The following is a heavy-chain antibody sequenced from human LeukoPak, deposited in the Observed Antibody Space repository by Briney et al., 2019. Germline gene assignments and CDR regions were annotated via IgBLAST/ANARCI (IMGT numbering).Heavy chain of an antibody. CDR2: ISSSSSYI. Sequence: AGGSLRLSCAASGFTFSSYSMNWVRQAPGKGLEWVSSISSSSSYIYYADSVKGRFTISRDNAKNSLYLQMNSLRAEDTAVYYCARALMAYSTWYYGMDVWGQGTTVTVSS. J-gene: IGHJ6*02. V-gene: IGHV3-21*01. CDR3: ARALMAYSTWYYGMDV. D-gene: IGHD2-15*01. CDR1: GFTFSSYS.